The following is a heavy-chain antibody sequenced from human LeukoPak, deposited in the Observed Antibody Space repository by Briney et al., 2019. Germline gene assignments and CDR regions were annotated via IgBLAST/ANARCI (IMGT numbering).Heavy chain of an antibody. D-gene: IGHD5-12*01. CDR3: ARHPKSGHPGYESDY. V-gene: IGHV5-51*01. Sequence: PGESLKISCKASGYSFTTYWIGWVRQVPGKGLEWVGIIYPADSTAKYSPSFHGQVTISVDKSISTAYLQWSRLEASDTAVFYCARHPKSGHPGYESDYWGQGTLVTVPS. CDR2: IYPADSTA. J-gene: IGHJ4*02. CDR1: GYSFTTYW.